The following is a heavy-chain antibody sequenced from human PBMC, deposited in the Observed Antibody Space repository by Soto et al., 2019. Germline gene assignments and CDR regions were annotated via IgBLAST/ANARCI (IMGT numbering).Heavy chain of an antibody. D-gene: IGHD2-15*01. CDR3: SHQVPAGLRAYSFDS. J-gene: IGHJ4*02. CDR2: IYWNDDK. V-gene: IGHV2-5*01. Sequence: SGPTLVNPTQTLTLTCTFSGFSLTTSGVGVGWIRQPPGKALEWLAVIYWNDDKRYSPSLKRRLTITKDSSKNQVVLTVTNMDPVDTATYFCSHQVPAGLRAYSFDSLGQVTQVTVSS. CDR1: GFSLTTSGVG.